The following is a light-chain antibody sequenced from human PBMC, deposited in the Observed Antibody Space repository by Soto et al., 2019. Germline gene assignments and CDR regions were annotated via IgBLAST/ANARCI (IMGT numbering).Light chain of an antibody. CDR3: QQFNDWLRT. CDR2: GAS. V-gene: IGKV3-15*01. CDR1: QSVGTY. Sequence: EIVMTQSPATLYVSPGERDTLSCRASQSVGTYLAWYQQKPGQAPRILIYGASTRAAGISPRFSGGGSGTEFTLFISSLQFEDFAVYHCQQFNDWLRTFGQGTKVGIK. J-gene: IGKJ1*01.